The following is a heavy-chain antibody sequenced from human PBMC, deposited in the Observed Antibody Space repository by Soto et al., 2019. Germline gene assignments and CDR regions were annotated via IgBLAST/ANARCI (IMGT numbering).Heavy chain of an antibody. V-gene: IGHV4-59*01. J-gene: IGHJ5*02. D-gene: IGHD3-3*01. CDR1: GGSISSYY. Sequence: QVQLQESGPGLVKPSETLSLTCTVSGGSISSYYWSWIRQPPGKGLEWIGYIYYSGSTNYNPSLKTRVATSVHTSKNQFSLKLRSVTAADTAVYYCAREYYDSILVANWFDPWGQGTLVTVSS. CDR2: IYYSGST. CDR3: AREYYDSILVANWFDP.